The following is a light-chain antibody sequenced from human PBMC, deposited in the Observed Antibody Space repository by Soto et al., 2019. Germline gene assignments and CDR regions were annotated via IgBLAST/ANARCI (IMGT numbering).Light chain of an antibody. V-gene: IGKV1-39*01. CDR1: HSINNY. J-gene: IGKJ1*01. CDR2: AAS. CDR3: QQSYSTLGT. Sequence: QMTQSPSSLSASVGDRVIITCRADHSINNYLNWYQQKPGQVPKLLIYAASTLQSGVPSRFSGSGSGRVLTLTINSLQPEDFATYYCQQSYSTLGTFGRGTRVEI.